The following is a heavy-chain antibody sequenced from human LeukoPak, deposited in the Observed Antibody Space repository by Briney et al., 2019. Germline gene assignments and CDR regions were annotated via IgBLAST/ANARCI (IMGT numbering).Heavy chain of an antibody. D-gene: IGHD5-12*01. CDR1: GGTFSSYA. J-gene: IGHJ3*02. CDR3: ARDPWVSDIVATFGAFDI. CDR2: IIPILGIA. V-gene: IGHV1-69*04. Sequence: SVKVSCKASGGTFSSYAISWVRQAPGQGLEWMGRIIPILGIANYAQKFQGRVTITADKSTSTAYMELSSLRSEDTAVYYCARDPWVSDIVATFGAFDIWGQGTMVTVSS.